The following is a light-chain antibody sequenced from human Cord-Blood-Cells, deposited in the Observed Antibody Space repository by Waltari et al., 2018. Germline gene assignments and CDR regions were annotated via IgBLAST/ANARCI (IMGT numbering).Light chain of an antibody. J-gene: IGKJ5*01. CDR2: GAS. Sequence: EIVLTLSPGTLSLSPGERATLSCRASQSVSSSYLAWYQQKPGQAPRLLIYGASSRATGIPDRFSGSGSGTDFTLTISRLEPEDFAVYYCQQYGSSPPRITFGQGTRLEIK. V-gene: IGKV3-20*01. CDR3: QQYGSSPPRIT. CDR1: QSVSSSY.